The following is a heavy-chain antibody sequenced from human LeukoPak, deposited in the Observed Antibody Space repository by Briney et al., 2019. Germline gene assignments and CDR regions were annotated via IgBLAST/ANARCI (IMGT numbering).Heavy chain of an antibody. J-gene: IGHJ4*02. V-gene: IGHV3-23*01. Sequence: GGSLRLSCAASGFTFSSYAMSWVRQAPGKGLEWVSAISGGGSVTSYADSVKGRFTISRDNSKNTLHLQMNSLRAEDTAVYYCAKVQRGSTMPIDYWGQGTLVTVSS. CDR3: AKVQRGSTMPIDY. CDR1: GFTFSSYA. D-gene: IGHD3-16*01. CDR2: ISGGGSVT.